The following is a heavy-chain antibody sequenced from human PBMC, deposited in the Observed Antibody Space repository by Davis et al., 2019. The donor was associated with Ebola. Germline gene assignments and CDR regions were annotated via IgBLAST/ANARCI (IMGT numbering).Heavy chain of an antibody. CDR3: ATQREYYYDSSGYPALDY. Sequence: ASVKVSCKASGYTFTSYGISWVRQAPGQGLEWMGWISAYNGNTNYAQKLQGRVTMTEDTSTDTSYMELSSLRSEDTAVYYCATQREYYYDSSGYPALDYWGQGTLVTVSS. D-gene: IGHD3-22*01. CDR1: GYTFTSYG. CDR2: ISAYNGNT. V-gene: IGHV1-18*04. J-gene: IGHJ4*02.